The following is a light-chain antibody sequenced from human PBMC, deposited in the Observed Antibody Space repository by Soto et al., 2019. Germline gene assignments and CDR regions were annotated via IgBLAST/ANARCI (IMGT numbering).Light chain of an antibody. J-gene: IGKJ4*01. V-gene: IGKV1-5*03. CDR3: QQYESYPLT. Sequence: DIQMAQSPSTLSANVGDRVSITCRASQSISTWLAWYQQKPGKAPNLLIYQASTLETGVTSRFRGSGSGTDLTLTISGLHHDDFASYFCQQYESYPLTFGGRTNLEIK. CDR2: QAS. CDR1: QSISTW.